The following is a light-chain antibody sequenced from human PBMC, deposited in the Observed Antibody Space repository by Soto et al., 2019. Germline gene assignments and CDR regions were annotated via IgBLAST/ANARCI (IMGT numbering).Light chain of an antibody. CDR1: XXVXSY. V-gene: IGKV3-11*01. CDR2: DAS. Sequence: EIVLTQSPATLSLSPGERATXSCRAXXXVXSYLAWYQQKPGQAPRLLIYDASNRATGIPARFSGSGSGTDFTLTISSLEPEDFAVYYCQQRSNWPWTFGQGTKVEIK. CDR3: QQRSNWPWT. J-gene: IGKJ1*01.